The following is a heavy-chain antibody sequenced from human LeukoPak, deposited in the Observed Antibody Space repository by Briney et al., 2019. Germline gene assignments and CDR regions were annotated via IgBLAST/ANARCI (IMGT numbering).Heavy chain of an antibody. V-gene: IGHV3-23*01. J-gene: IGHJ6*04. CDR1: GFTFSSYA. Sequence: PGGSLRLSCAASGFTFSSYAMSWVRQAPGKGLEWVSAISGSGGSTYYADSVKGRFTISRDNSKNTLYLQMNSLRAEDTAVYYCAKYQLREEGIYSSSWYLTRGMDVWGKGTTVTVSS. D-gene: IGHD6-13*01. CDR3: AKYQLREEGIYSSSWYLTRGMDV. CDR2: ISGSGGST.